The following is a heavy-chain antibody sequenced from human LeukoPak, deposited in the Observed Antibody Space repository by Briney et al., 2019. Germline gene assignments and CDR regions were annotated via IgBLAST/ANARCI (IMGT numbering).Heavy chain of an antibody. Sequence: RGSLRLSCAASGFTFSSYAMGWVRPAPGKGLEWVSAISGSGGRAYYADSVKGRFTSSRDNSKSTLYLQMNSLRAEDTAVYYCAKANWDDEYIFDYWGQGTLVTVSS. D-gene: IGHD1-1*01. J-gene: IGHJ4*02. V-gene: IGHV3-23*01. CDR1: GFTFSSYA. CDR2: ISGSGGRA. CDR3: AKANWDDEYIFDY.